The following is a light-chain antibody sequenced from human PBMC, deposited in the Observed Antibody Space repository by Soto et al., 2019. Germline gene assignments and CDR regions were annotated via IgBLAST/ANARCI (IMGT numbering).Light chain of an antibody. CDR2: LGS. CDR3: MQALQLRT. J-gene: IGKJ1*01. CDR1: PSLLYSNGYNY. Sequence: DIVLPPSPLSLPITPGEPASISCRSSPSLLYSNGYNYLDWYLQKPGQSPQLLIYLGSNRASGVPDRFSGSGSGTDFTLKISRVEAEDVGVYYCMQALQLRTFGQGTKVDIK. V-gene: IGKV2-28*01.